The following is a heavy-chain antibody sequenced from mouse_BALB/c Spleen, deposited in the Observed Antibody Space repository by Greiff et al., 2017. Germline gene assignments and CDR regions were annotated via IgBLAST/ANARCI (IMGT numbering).Heavy chain of an antibody. CDR2: IDTSDSYT. J-gene: IGHJ2*01. D-gene: IGHD2-4*01. CDR3: ARDDYADY. V-gene: IGHV1-69*02. Sequence: QVQLQQSGPELVKPGASVKISCKTSGYTFTDYWMHWVKQRPGQGLEWIGAIDTSDSYTSYNQKFKGKATLTVDESSSTAYMQLSSLTSEDSAVYYCARDDYADYWGQGTTLTVSS. CDR1: GYTFTDYW.